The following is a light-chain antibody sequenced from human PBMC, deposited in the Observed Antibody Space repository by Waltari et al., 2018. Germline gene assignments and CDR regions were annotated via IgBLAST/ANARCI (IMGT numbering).Light chain of an antibody. V-gene: IGLV3-19*01. CDR2: GKN. Sequence: SSELTQDPAVSVALGQTVRITCQGDSLRSYYASWYQQKPGQAPVLVIYGKNNRPSGIPDRFSGSSSGNTASLTITGVQAEDEADYYCNSLDSSGNHWVFGGGTKLTVL. J-gene: IGLJ3*02. CDR1: SLRSYY. CDR3: NSLDSSGNHWV.